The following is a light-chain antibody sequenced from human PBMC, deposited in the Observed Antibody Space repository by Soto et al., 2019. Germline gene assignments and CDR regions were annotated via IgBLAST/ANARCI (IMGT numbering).Light chain of an antibody. CDR3: AVWDDSLNGPV. Sequence: QSVLTQPPSASGTPGQRVTISCSGSSSNIGRNTVNWYQQLPGTAPKLLIYSNNQRPSGVPDRFSGSESGTSASLAISGLQSEDEAHYYCAVWDDSLNGPVFGGGTKLTVL. J-gene: IGLJ3*02. CDR2: SNN. CDR1: SSNIGRNT. V-gene: IGLV1-44*01.